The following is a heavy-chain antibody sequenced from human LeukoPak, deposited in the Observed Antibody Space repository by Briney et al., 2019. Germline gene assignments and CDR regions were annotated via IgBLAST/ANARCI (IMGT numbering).Heavy chain of an antibody. V-gene: IGHV4-31*03. D-gene: IGHD2-15*01. Sequence: PSETLSFTCTVSGGSISSGGYYWSWIRQHPGKGLEWIGYIYYSGSTYYNPSLKSRVTISVDTSKNQFSLKLSSVTAADTAVYYCARDRGCSGGSCYRWFDPWGQGTLVTVSS. J-gene: IGHJ5*02. CDR1: GGSISSGGYY. CDR2: IYYSGST. CDR3: ARDRGCSGGSCYRWFDP.